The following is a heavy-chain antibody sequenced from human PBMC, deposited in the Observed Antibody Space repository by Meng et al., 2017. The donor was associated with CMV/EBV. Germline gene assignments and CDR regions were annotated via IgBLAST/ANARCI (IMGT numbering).Heavy chain of an antibody. D-gene: IGHD2-2*01. CDR2: VYHPGTT. V-gene: IGHV4-39*01. Sequence: SETLSLTCTVSAGSISSSSSSYYWGWIRQPPGKGLAWLGSVYHPGTTYDNPSLQSRVTMPVDTSKNQFSLKLSSVTAADTAAYFCARQRITSSIAWFDPWGQGILVTVSS. CDR1: AGSISSSSSSYY. J-gene: IGHJ5*02. CDR3: ARQRITSSIAWFDP.